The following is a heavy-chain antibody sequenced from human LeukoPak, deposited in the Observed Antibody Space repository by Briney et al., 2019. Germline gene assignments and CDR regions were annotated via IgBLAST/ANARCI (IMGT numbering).Heavy chain of an antibody. J-gene: IGHJ5*02. D-gene: IGHD2-15*01. V-gene: IGHV3-48*03. CDR3: ARWDLPASPDP. CDR2: ISSSGSPT. CDR1: GFTFSSYE. Sequence: PGGSLRLSCAASGFTFSSYEMNWVRQAPGKGLEWISYISSSGSPTYYADSVRGRFTISRDNAKNSLYLQMNSLRAEDTAVYYCARWDLPASPDPWGQGTLVTVSS.